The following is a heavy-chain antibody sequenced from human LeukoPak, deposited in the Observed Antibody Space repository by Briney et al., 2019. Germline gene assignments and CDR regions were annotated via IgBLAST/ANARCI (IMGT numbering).Heavy chain of an antibody. CDR1: GGSISSYY. Sequence: SETLSLTCTVSGGSISSYYWSWIRQPPGKGLEWIGYIYYSGSTNYSPPLKSRVTISVDTSKNQFSLKLSSVTAADTAVYYCARGLIAAPDYWGQGTLVTVSS. J-gene: IGHJ4*02. V-gene: IGHV4-59*08. D-gene: IGHD6-13*01. CDR3: ARGLIAAPDY. CDR2: IYYSGST.